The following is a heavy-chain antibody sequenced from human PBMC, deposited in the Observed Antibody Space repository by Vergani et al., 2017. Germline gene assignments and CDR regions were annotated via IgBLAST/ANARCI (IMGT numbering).Heavy chain of an antibody. D-gene: IGHD3-10*01. Sequence: QVQLQESGPRLVKPSETLSLICSVSGYSISSGYFWGWIRQSPGKGLEWLGTIDRTGRTHLSPSLKSRLTITKDTSKNQVVLTMTNMDPVDTATYYCATFSGSYPYFDYWGQGTLVTVSS. V-gene: IGHV4-38-2*02. CDR3: ATFSGSYPYFDY. CDR2: IDRTGRT. CDR1: GYSISSGYF. J-gene: IGHJ4*02.